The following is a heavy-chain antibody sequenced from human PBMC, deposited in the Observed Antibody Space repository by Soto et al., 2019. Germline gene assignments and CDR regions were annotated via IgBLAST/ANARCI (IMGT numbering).Heavy chain of an antibody. V-gene: IGHV4-30-4*01. CDR1: GASISSGDYY. CDR2: IYYSGST. CDR3: ARANYDSSTYYLDY. J-gene: IGHJ4*02. D-gene: IGHD3-22*01. Sequence: QVQLQESGPGLVKPSQTLSLTCTVSGASISSGDYYWTWIRQPPGKGLEWIGFIYYSGSTYYNPSLKSRVTISVDTSNNQFSLNLSSVTAADTAVYYCARANYDSSTYYLDYWGQGTLVTVSS.